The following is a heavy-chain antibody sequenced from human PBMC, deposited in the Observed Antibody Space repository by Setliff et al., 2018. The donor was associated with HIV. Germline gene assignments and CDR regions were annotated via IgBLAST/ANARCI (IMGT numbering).Heavy chain of an antibody. CDR2: ISYSGSA. Sequence: SETLSLTCTVSAGSIRSSTYYWAWIRQPPGKGLEWIGTISYSGSAYYNPSLRSRATISVDTSKNPFSLKLSSVTAADTTVYYCIIAYSSGWLAPMGFDSWGQGTLVTVSS. CDR3: IIAYSSGWLAPMGFDS. CDR1: AGSIRSSTYY. J-gene: IGHJ4*02. D-gene: IGHD6-19*01. V-gene: IGHV4-39*01.